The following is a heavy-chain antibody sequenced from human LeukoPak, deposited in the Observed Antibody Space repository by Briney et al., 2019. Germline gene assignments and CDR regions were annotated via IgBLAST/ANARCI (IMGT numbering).Heavy chain of an antibody. D-gene: IGHD3-10*01. CDR2: IYPGDSDA. Sequence: GESLKISCKGSGYSFTNYWIGWVRQMPGKGLKWMGIIYPGDSDARYSPSFQGQVTISADKSISTAYLQWSSLKASDTAMYYCARPKYYYGSGSFAAFDIWGQGTMVTVSS. V-gene: IGHV5-51*01. CDR3: ARPKYYYGSGSFAAFDI. CDR1: GYSFTNYW. J-gene: IGHJ3*02.